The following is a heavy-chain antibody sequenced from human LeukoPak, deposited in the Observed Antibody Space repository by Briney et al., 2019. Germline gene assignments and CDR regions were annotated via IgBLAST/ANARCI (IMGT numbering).Heavy chain of an antibody. V-gene: IGHV3-21*01. CDR3: AELGITMIGGV. J-gene: IGHJ6*04. D-gene: IGHD3-10*02. Sequence: GGSLRLSCAASGFTFSSYKMNWVRQAPGKGLEWVSSISSSSSYIYYADSVKGRFTISRDNAKNSLYLQMNSLRAEDTAVYYCAELGITMIGGVWGKGTTVTISS. CDR2: ISSSSSYI. CDR1: GFTFSSYK.